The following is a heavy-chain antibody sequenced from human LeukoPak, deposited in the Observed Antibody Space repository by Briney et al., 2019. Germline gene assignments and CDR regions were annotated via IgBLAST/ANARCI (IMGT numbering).Heavy chain of an antibody. V-gene: IGHV3-30*18. J-gene: IGHJ6*02. D-gene: IGHD3-10*01. CDR1: GFTFSSYG. Sequence: PGRSLRLSCAASGFTFSSYGMHWVRQAPGKGLEWVAVISYDGSNKYYADSVKGRFTISRDNSKNTLYLQMNSLRAEDTAVYYCAKDRITMVRGVIASDYGMDVWGQGTTVTVSS. CDR2: ISYDGSNK. CDR3: AKDRITMVRGVIASDYGMDV.